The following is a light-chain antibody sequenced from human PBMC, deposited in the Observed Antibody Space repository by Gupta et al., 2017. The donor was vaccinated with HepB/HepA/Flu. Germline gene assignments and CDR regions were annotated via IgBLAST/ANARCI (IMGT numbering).Light chain of an antibody. J-gene: IGLJ2*01. CDR2: KVS. Sequence: QSALTQPASVSGSPGQSTTISCTGTSSDLGGYNHACWYQQNFGKAPQLIIYKVSYRPAGVSNRFSGSTSGDTASLTIAGLQAEVEAEYFCSSYTTSSTLEIFGGGTKLTVL. CDR3: SSYTTSSTLEI. V-gene: IGLV2-14*01. CDR1: SSDLGGYNH.